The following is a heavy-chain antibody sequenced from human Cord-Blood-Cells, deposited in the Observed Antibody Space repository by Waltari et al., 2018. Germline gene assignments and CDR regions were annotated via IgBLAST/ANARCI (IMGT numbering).Heavy chain of an antibody. Sequence: AASGLTFSKAWMSWVRQAPGRGLEWVGRIKSKTDGGTTEYAAPLKGSFTITRDESKNTLYLQMNGLKTEDTAVYYCATLENDYGDYGDAFDIWGQGTMVTVSS. CDR1: GLTFSKAW. D-gene: IGHD4-17*01. V-gene: IGHV3-15*01. CDR2: IKSKTDGGTT. J-gene: IGHJ3*02. CDR3: ATLENDYGDYGDAFDI.